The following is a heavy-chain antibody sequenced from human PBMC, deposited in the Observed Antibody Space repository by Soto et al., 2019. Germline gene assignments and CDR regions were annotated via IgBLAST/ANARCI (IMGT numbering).Heavy chain of an antibody. CDR1: GFTFSSYG. V-gene: IGHV3-33*01. Sequence: QVLLVESGGGVVQPGRSLRLSCAASGFTFSSYGMHWVRQAPGKGLEWVAVIWSDGSNKYYADSVKGRFTISRDNSKNTLYLQMNSLRAEGTAVYYCARYDYDSSGYYPLWGQGTLVTVSS. CDR2: IWSDGSNK. J-gene: IGHJ4*02. D-gene: IGHD3-22*01. CDR3: ARYDYDSSGYYPL.